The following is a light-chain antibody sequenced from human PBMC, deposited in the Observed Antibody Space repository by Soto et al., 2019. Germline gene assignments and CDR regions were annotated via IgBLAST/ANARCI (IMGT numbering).Light chain of an antibody. CDR3: QHRHN. CDR2: DAS. V-gene: IGKV3-11*01. Sequence: DIVLTQSPATLSLSPGERATLSCRASQSVSRDFAWYQQKPGQAPRLLIYDASNRATGIPARFSGSGSGTDFTLTSNILLPEDFSVYYCQHRHNFGPGTKLDYK. J-gene: IGKJ3*01. CDR1: QSVSRD.